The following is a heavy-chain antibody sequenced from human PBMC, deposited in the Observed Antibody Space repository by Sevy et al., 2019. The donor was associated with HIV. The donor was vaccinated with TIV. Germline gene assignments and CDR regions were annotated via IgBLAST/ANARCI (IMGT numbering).Heavy chain of an antibody. Sequence: SDTLSLTCTVSGASISSSGYYWGWIRQPPGKGLEWIASIRYSGSTYYNPSLGSRVTISADASKNQFSLKLNSVTAADTAVYYCAGPILTYRSGWSYYDHWGQGTVVTVSS. D-gene: IGHD6-19*01. CDR1: GASISSSGYY. CDR2: IRYSGST. CDR3: AGPILTYRSGWSYYDH. J-gene: IGHJ4*02. V-gene: IGHV4-39*01.